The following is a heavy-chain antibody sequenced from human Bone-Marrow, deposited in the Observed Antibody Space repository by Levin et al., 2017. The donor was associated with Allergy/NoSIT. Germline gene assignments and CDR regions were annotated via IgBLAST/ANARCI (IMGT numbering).Heavy chain of an antibody. CDR2: SYPGGEI. D-gene: IGHD6-19*01. Sequence: QAGGSLRLSCTVSGTIFSNIYIGWVRQAPGKGLEYVSVSYPGGEIYYADSVKGRFTMFRDNFKNVVHLQMNTLRGEDTAAYHCARLQYTSGWGRINYWYFDLWGRGTRVNVSS. V-gene: IGHV3-53*01. J-gene: IGHJ2*01. CDR1: GTIFSNIY. CDR3: ARLQYTSGWGRINYWYFDL.